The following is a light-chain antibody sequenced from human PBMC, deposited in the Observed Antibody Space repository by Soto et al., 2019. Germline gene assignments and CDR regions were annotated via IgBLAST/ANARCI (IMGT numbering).Light chain of an antibody. V-gene: IGKV3D-20*02. J-gene: IGKJ5*01. CDR3: QQRSNWPPIT. Sequence: EIVFTQSPGTLSLSPFERSTLSCRASQSIPSSYLAWYQQKPGQAPRLLIYGASSRATGIPNRFSGSGSGTDFTLAISRLEPEDFAVYYCQQRSNWPPITFGQGTRLEIK. CDR1: QSIPSSY. CDR2: GAS.